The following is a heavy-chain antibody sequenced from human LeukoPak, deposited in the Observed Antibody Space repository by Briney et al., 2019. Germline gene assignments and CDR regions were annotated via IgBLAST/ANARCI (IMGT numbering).Heavy chain of an antibody. CDR1: GGSISSSSYY. CDR2: IYYSGST. D-gene: IGHD6-19*01. J-gene: IGHJ4*02. CDR3: PREGGYSSGPFDY. V-gene: IGHV4-39*07. Sequence: SETLSLTCTVSGGSISSSSYYWGWIRQPPGKGLEWIGSIYYSGSTYYNPSLKSRVTISVDTSKNQFSLKLSSVTAADTAVYYCPREGGYSSGPFDYWGQGTLVTVSS.